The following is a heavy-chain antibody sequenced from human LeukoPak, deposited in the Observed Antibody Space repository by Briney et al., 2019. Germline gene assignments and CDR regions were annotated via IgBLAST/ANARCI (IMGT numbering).Heavy chain of an antibody. V-gene: IGHV3-30-3*01. J-gene: IGHJ6*02. D-gene: IGHD6-19*01. Sequence: PGGSLRLSCAASGFTFSSYAMHWVRQAPGKGLEWVAVISYDGSNKYYADSVKGRFTISRDNSKNTLYLQMNSLRAEDTAVYYCAKDGYSSGWYPWYYGMDVWGQGTTVTVSS. CDR3: AKDGYSSGWYPWYYGMDV. CDR1: GFTFSSYA. CDR2: ISYDGSNK.